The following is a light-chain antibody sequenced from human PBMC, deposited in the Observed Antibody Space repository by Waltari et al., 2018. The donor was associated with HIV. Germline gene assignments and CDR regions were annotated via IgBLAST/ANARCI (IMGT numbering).Light chain of an antibody. CDR2: DAS. CDR1: QSVSSY. Sequence: EIVLTQSPATLSLSPGERATLSCRASQSVSSYLALYQQKPGQAPRLLIYDASNRATGIPAMFSGSGSGTDFTLTISSLEPEDFAVYYCQQRSNWWTFGQGTKVEIK. V-gene: IGKV3-11*01. J-gene: IGKJ1*01. CDR3: QQRSNWWT.